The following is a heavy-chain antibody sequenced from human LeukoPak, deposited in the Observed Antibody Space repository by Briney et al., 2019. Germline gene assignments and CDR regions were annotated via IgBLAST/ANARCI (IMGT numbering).Heavy chain of an antibody. CDR2: ISSSSSYI. Sequence: GGSLRLSCAASGFTFSSYSMNWVRQAPGKGLEWVSSISSSSSYIYYADSVKGRFTISGDNAKNSLYLQMNSLRAEDTAVYYCACTDTYYYDSSGSMGPGNFDYWGQGTLVTVSS. CDR3: ACTDTYYYDSSGSMGPGNFDY. D-gene: IGHD3-22*01. J-gene: IGHJ4*02. CDR1: GFTFSSYS. V-gene: IGHV3-21*01.